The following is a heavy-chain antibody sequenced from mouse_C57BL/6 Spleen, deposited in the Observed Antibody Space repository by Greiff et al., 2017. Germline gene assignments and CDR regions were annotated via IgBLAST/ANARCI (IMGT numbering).Heavy chain of an antibody. J-gene: IGHJ2*01. CDR2: IDPETGGT. Sequence: VQLVESGAELVRPGASVTLSCKASGYTFTDYEMHWVKQTPVHGLEWIGAIDPETGGTAYNQKFKGKAILTADKSSSTAYMELRSLTSEDSAFYYCTRALYGYFDYWGQGTTLTVSS. CDR1: GYTFTDYE. D-gene: IGHD1-1*01. CDR3: TRALYGYFDY. V-gene: IGHV1-15*01.